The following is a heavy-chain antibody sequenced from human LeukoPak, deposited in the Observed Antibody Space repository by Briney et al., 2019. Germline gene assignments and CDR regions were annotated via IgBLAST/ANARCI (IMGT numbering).Heavy chain of an antibody. V-gene: IGHV3-23*01. J-gene: IGHJ5*02. CDR1: GFTFSSYE. CDR2: ISGSGGST. Sequence: GGSLRLSCAASGFTFSSYEMNWVRQAPGKGLEWVSAISGSGGSTYYADSVKGRFTISRDNSKNTLYLQMNSLRAEDTAVYYCAKDVEYSYGPWGQGTLVTVSS. CDR3: AKDVEYSYGP. D-gene: IGHD5-18*01.